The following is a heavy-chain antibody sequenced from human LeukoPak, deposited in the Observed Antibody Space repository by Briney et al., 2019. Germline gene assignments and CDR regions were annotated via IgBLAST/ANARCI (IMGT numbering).Heavy chain of an antibody. J-gene: IGHJ4*02. CDR3: AREESGGFFDY. CDR1: GYTFTNYY. Sequence: ASVKVSCKASGYTFTNYYMHWVRQAPGQGLEWMGLINPSGTSTNYARKFQDRVTMTRDTSTNTVYMDLSGLTSEDTAVYYCAREESGGFFDYWGQETVVTVSS. CDR2: INPSGTST. V-gene: IGHV1-46*01. D-gene: IGHD2-8*02.